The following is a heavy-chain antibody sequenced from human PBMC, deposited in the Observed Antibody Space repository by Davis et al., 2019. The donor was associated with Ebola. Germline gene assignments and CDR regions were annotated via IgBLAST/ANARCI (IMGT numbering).Heavy chain of an antibody. D-gene: IGHD1-26*01. CDR1: GYTFTSYG. CDR3: VRDCDLLVGTTSGSQFDY. CDR2: ISPYTGNR. Sequence: ASALVSCCASGYTFTSYGISCVGQAPGHGLAWVGWISPYTGNRDFAQKYQGRVTLTTDTSTTTAYMELRSLRSDDTATYYCVRDCDLLVGTTSGSQFDYWGQGTLVTVSS. V-gene: IGHV1-18*01. J-gene: IGHJ4*02.